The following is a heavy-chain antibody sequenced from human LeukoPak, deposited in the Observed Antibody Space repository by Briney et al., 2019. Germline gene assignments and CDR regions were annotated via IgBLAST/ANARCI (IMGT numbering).Heavy chain of an antibody. CDR1: GYSFTSCW. CDR3: ARTNYDILTGYPNWFDP. CDR2: IYPGDSDT. V-gene: IGHV5-51*01. D-gene: IGHD3-9*01. J-gene: IGHJ5*02. Sequence: GESLKISCKGSGYSFTSCWIGWVRQMPGKGLEWMGIIYPGDSDTRYSPSFQGQVTISADKSISTAYLQWSSLKASDTAMYYCARTNYDILTGYPNWFDPWGQGTLVTVS.